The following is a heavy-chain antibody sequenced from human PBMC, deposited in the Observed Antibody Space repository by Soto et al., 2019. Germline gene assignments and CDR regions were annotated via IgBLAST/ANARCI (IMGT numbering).Heavy chain of an antibody. CDR3: ERGGGLEYCGGDRYCTQDY. CDR2: IIPIFGTA. J-gene: IGHJ4*02. CDR1: GGTFSSYA. Sequence: QVQLVQSGAEVKKPGSSVKVSCKASGGTFSSYAISWVRQAPGQGLEWMGGIIPIFGTANYAQKFQGRVTRTADKATSTAYKELSSLRSEDTAVYCWERGGGLEYCGGDRYCTQDYWGQGTLVTVSA. V-gene: IGHV1-69*06. D-gene: IGHD2-21*02.